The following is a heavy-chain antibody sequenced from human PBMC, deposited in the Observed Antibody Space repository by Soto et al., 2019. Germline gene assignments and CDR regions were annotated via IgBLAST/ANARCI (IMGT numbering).Heavy chain of an antibody. D-gene: IGHD6-13*01. V-gene: IGHV4-31*03. Sequence: QVQLQESGPGLVKPSQTLSLICTVAGGSINSGGYYWNWIRQHPGKGQEWIGYIFYSGSYYYNPFLRSCVAISADTSENQFSLNLSSVASADTDVYFCARGYRQAGYSSSRVFDYWGQGTLVNVSS. CDR1: GGSINSGGYY. J-gene: IGHJ4*02. CDR2: IFYSGSY. CDR3: ARGYRQAGYSSSRVFDY.